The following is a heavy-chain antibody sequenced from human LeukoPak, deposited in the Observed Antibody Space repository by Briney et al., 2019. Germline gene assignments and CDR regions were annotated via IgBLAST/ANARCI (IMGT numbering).Heavy chain of an antibody. D-gene: IGHD1-14*01. CDR2: IYTSGST. CDR1: GDSISDYY. CDR3: ARGVSGILDAFDI. J-gene: IGHJ3*02. Sequence: SETLSLTCTVSGDSISDYYCNWIRQPAGKGLEWIGRIYTSGSTNYNPSLKSRVTISVDTSKNQFSLELNSVTAADTAVYYCARGVSGILDAFDIWGQGTMVTVSS. V-gene: IGHV4-4*07.